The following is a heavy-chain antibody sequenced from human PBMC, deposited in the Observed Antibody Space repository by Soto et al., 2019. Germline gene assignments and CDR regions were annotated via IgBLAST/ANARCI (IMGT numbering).Heavy chain of an antibody. D-gene: IGHD3-9*01. CDR2: ISPRSGGT. V-gene: IGHV1-2*02. CDR3: ARPPGYISDWYYFDL. Sequence: ASVKVSCKASGYTFIDYYMHWVRQAPGQGFEWMGRISPRSGGTDYAQKFQGRVTMTWDTSLNTAYMELSSLISEDTAVYYCARPPGYISDWYYFDLWGQGTLVTVSS. J-gene: IGHJ4*02. CDR1: GYTFIDYY.